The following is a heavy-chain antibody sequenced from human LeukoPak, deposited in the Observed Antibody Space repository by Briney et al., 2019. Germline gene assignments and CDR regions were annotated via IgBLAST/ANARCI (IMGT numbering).Heavy chain of an antibody. Sequence: PGGSLRLSCAASGFTFSTYGMHWVRQAPGKGLDWVAFIWYDGNEKHYADSAKGRFTISRDNAKNTVYLQTSGLGVDDTAVYYCARDNYYSIDYWGQGTLVTVSS. V-gene: IGHV3-33*01. J-gene: IGHJ4*02. CDR1: GFTFSTYG. CDR3: ARDNYYSIDY. CDR2: IWYDGNEK. D-gene: IGHD1-26*01.